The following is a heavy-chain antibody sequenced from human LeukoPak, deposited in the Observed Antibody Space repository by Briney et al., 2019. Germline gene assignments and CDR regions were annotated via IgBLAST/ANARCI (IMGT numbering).Heavy chain of an antibody. D-gene: IGHD5-18*01. Sequence: GGSLRLSCAPSGFTFSNYGIHWVRQAPGKGLEWVAVISYDGSNKYYADSVKGRFTISRDNSKNTLYLQMNSLRAEDTAVYYCARGSGYSYAFTGRERPKSRLDYWGQGTLVTVSS. CDR2: ISYDGSNK. CDR3: ARGSGYSYAFTGRERPKSRLDY. CDR1: GFTFSNYG. J-gene: IGHJ4*02. V-gene: IGHV3-30*03.